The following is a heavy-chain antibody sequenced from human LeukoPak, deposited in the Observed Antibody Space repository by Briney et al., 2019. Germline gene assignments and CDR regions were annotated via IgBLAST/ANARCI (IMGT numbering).Heavy chain of an antibody. V-gene: IGHV1-46*01. CDR2: INPSGGST. CDR3: AREGLGELTLDC. J-gene: IGHJ4*02. CDR1: GYTFTSYY. D-gene: IGHD3-16*01. Sequence: ASVKVSCKASGYTFTSYYMHWVRQAPGQGLERMGIINPSGGSTSYAQKFQGRVTMTRDTSTSTVYMELSSLRSEDTAVYYCAREGLGELTLDCWGQGTLVTVSS.